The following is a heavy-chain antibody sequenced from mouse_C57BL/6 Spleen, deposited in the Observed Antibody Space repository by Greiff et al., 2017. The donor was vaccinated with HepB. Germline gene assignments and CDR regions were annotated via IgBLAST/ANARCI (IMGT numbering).Heavy chain of an antibody. CDR3: ACPKYYGSSYAMDY. Sequence: VQLQQSGAELARPGASVKLSCKASGYTFTSYGISWVKQRTGQGLEWIGEIYPRSGNTYYNEKFKGKATLTADKSSSTAYMELRSLTSEDSAVYFCACPKYYGSSYAMDYWGQGTSVTVSS. CDR2: IYPRSGNT. D-gene: IGHD1-1*01. V-gene: IGHV1-81*01. CDR1: GYTFTSYG. J-gene: IGHJ4*01.